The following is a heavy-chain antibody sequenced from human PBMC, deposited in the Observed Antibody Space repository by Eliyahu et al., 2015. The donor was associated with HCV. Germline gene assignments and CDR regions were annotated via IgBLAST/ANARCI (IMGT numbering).Heavy chain of an antibody. J-gene: IGHJ4*02. Sequence: QVQLVQSGAEVKKPGSSVKVSXKVPRXXFSSYAIXWVRQAPGQGLEWMGRIIPYLDVANYAQKFQGRVTITADKSTSAAYMELSSLRSEDTALYYCARDIMVRGVRGDYWGQGTLVTVSS. D-gene: IGHD3-10*01. CDR2: IIPYLDVA. CDR1: RXXFSSYA. V-gene: IGHV1-69*04. CDR3: ARDIMVRGVRGDY.